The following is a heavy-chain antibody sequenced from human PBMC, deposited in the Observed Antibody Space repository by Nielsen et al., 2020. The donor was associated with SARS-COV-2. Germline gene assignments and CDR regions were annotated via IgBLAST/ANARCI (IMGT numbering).Heavy chain of an antibody. Sequence: ASVKVSCKASGGTFSSYAISWVRQAPGQGLEWMGIINPSGGSTSYAQKFQGRVTMTRDTSTSTVYMELSSLRSEDTAVYYCARDGMDVWGQGTTVTVSS. CDR2: INPSGGST. V-gene: IGHV1-46*01. J-gene: IGHJ6*02. CDR3: ARDGMDV. CDR1: GGTFSSYA.